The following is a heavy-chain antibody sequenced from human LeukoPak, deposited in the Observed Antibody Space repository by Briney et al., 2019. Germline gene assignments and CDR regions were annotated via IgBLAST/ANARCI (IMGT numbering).Heavy chain of an antibody. CDR2: ISYDGSNK. V-gene: IGHV3-30*18. Sequence: GASLRLSCVASGFTLSSYAMHWVRQAPGKGLEWVAVISYDGSNKYYADSVKGRFTISRDNSKNTLYLQMNSLRAEDTAVYYCAKGHGAAVAGAYYYGMDVWGKGTTVTVSS. J-gene: IGHJ6*04. CDR3: AKGHGAAVAGAYYYGMDV. D-gene: IGHD6-19*01. CDR1: GFTLSSYA.